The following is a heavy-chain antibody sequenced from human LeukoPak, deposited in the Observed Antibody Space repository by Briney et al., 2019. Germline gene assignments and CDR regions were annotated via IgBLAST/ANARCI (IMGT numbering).Heavy chain of an antibody. CDR1: GDSISSSSYY. J-gene: IGHJ5*02. D-gene: IGHD6-13*01. CDR3: ARRWEGYSSSWLSA. Sequence: SETLSLTCTVSGDSISSSSYYWGWIRQPPGKGLEWIGTIYYSGSTNYNPSLKSRVTISVDTSKNQFSLKLSSVTAADTAVYYCARRWEGYSSSWLSAWGQGALVTVSS. CDR2: IYYSGST. V-gene: IGHV4-39*07.